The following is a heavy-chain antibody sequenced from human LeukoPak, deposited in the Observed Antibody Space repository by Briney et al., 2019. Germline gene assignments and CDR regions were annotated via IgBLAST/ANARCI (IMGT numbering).Heavy chain of an antibody. CDR1: GYTFTSYD. Sequence: ASVKVSCDASGYTFTSYDINWVRQATGQGLEWMGWINTNTGNPTYAQGFTGRFVFSLDTSVSTAYLQISSLKAEDTAVYYCARVPSIAFDYWGQGTLVTVSS. CDR2: INTNTGNP. CDR3: ARVPSIAFDY. V-gene: IGHV7-4-1*02. D-gene: IGHD6-6*01. J-gene: IGHJ4*02.